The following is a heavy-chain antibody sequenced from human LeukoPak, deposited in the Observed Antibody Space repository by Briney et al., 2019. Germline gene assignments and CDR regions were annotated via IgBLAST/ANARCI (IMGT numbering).Heavy chain of an antibody. V-gene: IGHV4-39*07. CDR3: ATPDPARGYYYYYMDV. Sequence: PSETLSLTCTVSGGSISSSSYYWGWIRQPPGKGLEWIGSIYYSGSTYYNPSLKSRVTISADTSKNQFSLKLSSVTAADTAVYYCATPDPARGYYYYYMDVWGKGTTVTVSS. CDR2: IYYSGST. J-gene: IGHJ6*03. CDR1: GGSISSSSYY. D-gene: IGHD3-10*01.